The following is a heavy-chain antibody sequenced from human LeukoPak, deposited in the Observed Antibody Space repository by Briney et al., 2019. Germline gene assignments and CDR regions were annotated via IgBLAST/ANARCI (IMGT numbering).Heavy chain of an antibody. CDR2: ISSSGSTI. J-gene: IGHJ4*02. Sequence: GGSLRLSCAASGFTFSDYYMSWIRKAPGKELEWVSYISSSGSTIYYADSVKGRFTISRDNAKNSLYLQMNSLRAEDTAVYYCARDLAIAVAALGSFDYWGQGTLVTVSS. V-gene: IGHV3-11*01. D-gene: IGHD6-19*01. CDR1: GFTFSDYY. CDR3: ARDLAIAVAALGSFDY.